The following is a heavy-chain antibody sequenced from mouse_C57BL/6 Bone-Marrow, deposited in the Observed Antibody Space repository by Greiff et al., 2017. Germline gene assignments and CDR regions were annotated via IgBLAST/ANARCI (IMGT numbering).Heavy chain of an antibody. V-gene: IGHV1-66*01. D-gene: IGHD1-1*01. CDR2: IYPGSGNT. J-gene: IGHJ2*01. CDR1: GYSFTSYY. CDR3: ARWITTPHYLDY. Sequence: QVQLQQSGPELVKPGASVKISCKASGYSFTSYYIHWVKQRPGQGLEWMGWIYPGSGNTKYNEKFTGKATLTADTSSSTAYMQLSSLTSEDSAVYYCARWITTPHYLDYWGQGTTLTVSS.